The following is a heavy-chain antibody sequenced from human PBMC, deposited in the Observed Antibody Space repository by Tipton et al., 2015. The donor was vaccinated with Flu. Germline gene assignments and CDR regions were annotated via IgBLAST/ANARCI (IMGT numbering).Heavy chain of an antibody. Sequence: TLSLTCSVSGDSIGSPYYWGWIRQPPGKGLEWIGNIHKTGYTYYNPSLTSRVTISVDTSKNQFSLKLTSVTAADTAVYYCARGLSGSGSYQRRYFDSWGQGSLVTVSS. CDR3: ARGLSGSGSYQRRYFDS. J-gene: IGHJ4*02. D-gene: IGHD3-10*01. V-gene: IGHV4-38-2*02. CDR1: GDSIGSPYY. CDR2: IHKTGYT.